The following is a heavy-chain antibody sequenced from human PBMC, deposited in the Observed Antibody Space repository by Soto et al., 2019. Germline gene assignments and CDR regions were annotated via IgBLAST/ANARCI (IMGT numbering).Heavy chain of an antibody. D-gene: IGHD6-13*01. CDR1: GFTFSSYA. Sequence: EVQLLESGGGLVQPGGSLRLSCAASGFTFSSYAMSWVRQAPGKGLEWVSAISGSGGSTYYADSVKGRFTISRDNSKNTLYLQMNSLRAEDTAVYYCAKDTRGTGSSSWSLGRWGYYYYYMDVWGKGTTVTVSS. CDR3: AKDTRGTGSSSWSLGRWGYYYYYMDV. CDR2: ISGSGGST. V-gene: IGHV3-23*01. J-gene: IGHJ6*03.